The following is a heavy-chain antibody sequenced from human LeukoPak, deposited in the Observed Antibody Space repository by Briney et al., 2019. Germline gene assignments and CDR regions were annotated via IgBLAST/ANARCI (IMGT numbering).Heavy chain of an antibody. CDR2: ISSNGGST. CDR3: VKGGAYTTSSNFDY. Sequence: GGSLRLSCSASGFTFITYAMHWVRQAPGKGLEYVSAISSNGGSTYYADFVKGRFTISRDNSKKTLYPQMSSLRAEDTAIYYCVKGGAYTTSSNFDYWGQGTLVTVSS. D-gene: IGHD6-6*01. J-gene: IGHJ4*02. V-gene: IGHV3-64D*06. CDR1: GFTFITYA.